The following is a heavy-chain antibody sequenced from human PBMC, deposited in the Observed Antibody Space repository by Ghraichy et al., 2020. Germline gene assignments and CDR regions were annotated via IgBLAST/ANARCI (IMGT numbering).Heavy chain of an antibody. CDR1: GASIRSGCYC. Sequence: SETLSLTCSVSGASIRSGCYCWGWIRQPPGKGLEWIGTSYYNGSTYYKPSLKSRVTISVDTSRNQFSLKLTSVTAADTAVYYCARQDRYGILTGFDHWGQGSLVTVSS. CDR2: SYYNGST. CDR3: ARQDRYGILTGFDH. J-gene: IGHJ4*02. D-gene: IGHD3-9*01. V-gene: IGHV4-39*01.